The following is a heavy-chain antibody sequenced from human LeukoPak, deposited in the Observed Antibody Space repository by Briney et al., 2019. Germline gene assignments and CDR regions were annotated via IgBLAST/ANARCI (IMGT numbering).Heavy chain of an antibody. D-gene: IGHD1-1*01. CDR1: GGSISSYY. CDR3: ARHWKFRGKATHWFDP. Sequence: SETLSLTCTVSGGSISSYYWSWIRQPPGKGLEWIGYIYYSGSTNYNPSLKSRVTISVDTSKNQFSLKLSSVTAADTAVYYCARHWKFRGKATHWFDPWGQGTLVTVSS. CDR2: IYYSGST. J-gene: IGHJ5*02. V-gene: IGHV4-59*08.